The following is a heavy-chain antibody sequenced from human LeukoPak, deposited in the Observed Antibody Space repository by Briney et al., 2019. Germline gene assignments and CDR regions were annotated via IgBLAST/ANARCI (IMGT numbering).Heavy chain of an antibody. CDR1: GFTFSSYE. V-gene: IGHV3-48*03. CDR2: ISSSGSTI. J-gene: IGHJ3*02. CDR3: ARDPAQDDAFDI. Sequence: PGGSLRLSCAASGFTFSSYEMNWVRQAPGKGLEWVSYISSSGSTIYYADSVKGRFTISRDNSKNTLYLQMNSLRAEDTAVYYCARDPAQDDAFDIWGQGTMVTVSS.